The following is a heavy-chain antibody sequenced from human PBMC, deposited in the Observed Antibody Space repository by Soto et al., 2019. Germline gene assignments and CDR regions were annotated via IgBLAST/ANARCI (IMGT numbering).Heavy chain of an antibody. D-gene: IGHD2-21*02. CDR3: ASHTTCGGDCSDAFDI. Sequence: QVQLVESGGGVVQPGRSLRLSCAASGFTFSSYAMHWVRQAPGKGLQWVAVISYHGSNKYYADSVTGRCTISSDNSKNALYLQMNSLRAEDTAVYYCASHTTCGGDCSDAFDIWGQGTMFTVSS. CDR2: ISYHGSNK. CDR1: GFTFSSYA. J-gene: IGHJ3*02. V-gene: IGHV3-30-3*01.